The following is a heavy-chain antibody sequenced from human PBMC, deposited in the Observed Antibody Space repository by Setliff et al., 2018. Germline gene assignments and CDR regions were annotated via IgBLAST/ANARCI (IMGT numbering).Heavy chain of an antibody. D-gene: IGHD6-19*01. J-gene: IGHJ4*02. CDR2: IRYDGSNK. CDR3: ARESSSSGWYRGYFDY. Sequence: GGSLRLSCAASGFTFSSYGMHWVRQAPGRGLEWVAFIRYDGSNKYYADSVKGRFTISRDNSKNTLYLQMNSLRAEDTAVYYCARESSSSGWYRGYFDYWGQGTLVTVSS. V-gene: IGHV3-30*02. CDR1: GFTFSSYG.